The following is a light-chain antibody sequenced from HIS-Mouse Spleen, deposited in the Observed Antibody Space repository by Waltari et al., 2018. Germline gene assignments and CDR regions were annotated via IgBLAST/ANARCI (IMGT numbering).Light chain of an antibody. V-gene: IGLV3-27*01. J-gene: IGLJ3*02. CDR3: YSAADNNLGV. CDR1: VLAKTY. Sequence: SYELTQPSSVSVSPGQTARTTCSGDVLAKTYARWFQQKPGQAPVLVIYKDSERPSGIPERFSGSSSGTTVTLTIGGAQVEDEADYYCYSAADNNLGVFGGGTKLTVL. CDR2: KDS.